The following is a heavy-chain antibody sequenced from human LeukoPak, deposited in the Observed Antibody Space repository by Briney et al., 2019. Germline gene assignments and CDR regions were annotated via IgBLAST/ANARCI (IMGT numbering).Heavy chain of an antibody. J-gene: IGHJ4*02. CDR3: ASPGIVAAGTDRGFDY. Sequence: SESLSLTCTVSGGSISSYYWSWIRRPPGKGLEWIGFIYYSGSTNYNPSLKSRVTISVDTSKNQFSLKLSSVTAADTAVYYCASPGIVAAGTDRGFDYWGQGTLVTVSS. D-gene: IGHD6-13*01. V-gene: IGHV4-59*01. CDR1: GGSISSYY. CDR2: IYYSGST.